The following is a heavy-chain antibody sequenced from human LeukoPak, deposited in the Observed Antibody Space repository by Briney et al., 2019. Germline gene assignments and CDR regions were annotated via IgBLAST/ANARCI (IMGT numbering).Heavy chain of an antibody. Sequence: PGGSLRLSCAASGFTFSSYSMNWVRQAPGKGREWVSYISSYSSPIYYADSVKGRFTISRDNAKNSLYLQMNSLRAEDTAVYYCARAPGYCSGGSCYSAYFDNWGQGTLVTVSS. D-gene: IGHD2-15*01. J-gene: IGHJ4*02. CDR3: ARAPGYCSGGSCYSAYFDN. CDR2: ISSYSSPI. V-gene: IGHV3-48*01. CDR1: GFTFSSYS.